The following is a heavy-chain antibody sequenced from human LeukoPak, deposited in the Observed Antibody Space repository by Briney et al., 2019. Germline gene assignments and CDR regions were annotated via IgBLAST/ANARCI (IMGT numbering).Heavy chain of an antibody. J-gene: IGHJ6*03. D-gene: IGHD6-13*01. CDR3: TRIIAAAGYYYYYYMDV. Sequence: GGSLRLSCAASGFTFSGSAMHWVRQASRKGLEWVGRIRSKANSCATAYAASVKGRFTISRDDSKNTAYLQMNSLKTEDTAVYFCTRIIAAAGYYYYYYMDVWGKGTTVTVSS. CDR1: GFTFSGSA. V-gene: IGHV3-73*01. CDR2: IRSKANSCAT.